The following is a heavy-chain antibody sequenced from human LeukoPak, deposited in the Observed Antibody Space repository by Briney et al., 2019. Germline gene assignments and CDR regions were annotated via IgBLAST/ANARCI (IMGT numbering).Heavy chain of an antibody. CDR1: GFIFSSYT. V-gene: IGHV3-48*01. J-gene: IGHJ4*02. CDR3: ASFHGSRGVYFDY. D-gene: IGHD3-10*01. CDR2: ISSTGSTK. Sequence: PGGSLRLSCAASGFIFSSYTMNWVRQAPGKGLEWVSYISSTGSTKYYADSVKGRFTVSRDNAKNSLYLQMNSLRAEDTAVYYCASFHGSRGVYFDYWGQGTLVTASS.